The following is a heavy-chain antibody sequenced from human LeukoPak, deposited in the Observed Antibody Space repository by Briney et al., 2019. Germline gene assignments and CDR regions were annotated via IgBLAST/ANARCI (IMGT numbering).Heavy chain of an antibody. V-gene: IGHV3-7*01. J-gene: IGHJ4*02. Sequence: ETLSLTCAVYGGSFSGYYWGWIRQPPGKGLEWVANIKQEGSEKYYVDSVKGRFTISRDNAKNSLYLQMNSLRAEDTAVYYCASRNSLFIWGQGTLVTVSS. D-gene: IGHD4-23*01. CDR1: GGSFSGYY. CDR2: IKQEGSEK. CDR3: ASRNSLFI.